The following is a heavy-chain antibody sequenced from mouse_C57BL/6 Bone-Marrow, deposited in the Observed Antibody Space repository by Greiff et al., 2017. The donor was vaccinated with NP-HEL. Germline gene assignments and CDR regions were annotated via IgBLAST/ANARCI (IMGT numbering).Heavy chain of an antibody. CDR3: SYYYGSSYWYFDV. J-gene: IGHJ1*03. D-gene: IGHD1-1*01. CDR1: GYAFSSYW. V-gene: IGHV1-80*01. Sequence: VQLQQSGAELVKPGASVKISCKASGYAFSSYWMNWVKQRPGKGLEWIGQIYPGDGDTNYNGKFKGKATLTADKSSSTAYMQLSSLTSEDSAVYFCSYYYGSSYWYFDVWGTGTTVTVSS. CDR2: IYPGDGDT.